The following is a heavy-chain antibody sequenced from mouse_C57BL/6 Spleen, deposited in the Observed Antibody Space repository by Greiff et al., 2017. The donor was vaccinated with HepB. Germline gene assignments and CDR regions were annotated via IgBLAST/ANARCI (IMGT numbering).Heavy chain of an antibody. D-gene: IGHD1-1*01. J-gene: IGHJ3*01. V-gene: IGHV1-82*01. Sequence: QVQLQHSGPELVKPGASVKISCKASGYAFSSSWMNWVKQRPGKGLEWIGRIYPGDGDTNYNGKFKGKATLTADKSSSTAYMQLSSLTSEDSAVYCCARDYYGSSYFAWFAYWGQGTLVTVSA. CDR1: GYAFSSSW. CDR3: ARDYYGSSYFAWFAY. CDR2: IYPGDGDT.